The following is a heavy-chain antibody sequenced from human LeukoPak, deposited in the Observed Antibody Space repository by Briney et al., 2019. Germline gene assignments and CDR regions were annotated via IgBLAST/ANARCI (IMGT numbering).Heavy chain of an antibody. D-gene: IGHD3-22*01. CDR3: AKDLDYYDSSGYYLD. V-gene: IGHV3-30*02. Sequence: PGGSLRLPCAASGFTFSSYGMHWVRQAPGKGLEWVAFIRYDGSNKYYADSVKGRLTISRDNSKNTLYLQMNSLRAEDTAVYYCAKDLDYYDSSGYYLDWGQGTVDSLSS. J-gene: IGHJ4*02. CDR1: GFTFSSYG. CDR2: IRYDGSNK.